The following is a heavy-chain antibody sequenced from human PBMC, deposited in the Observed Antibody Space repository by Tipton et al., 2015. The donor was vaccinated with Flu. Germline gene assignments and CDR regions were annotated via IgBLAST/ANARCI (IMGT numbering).Heavy chain of an antibody. V-gene: IGHV4-59*08. CDR3: QRSPGYYFDF. J-gene: IGHJ4*02. Sequence: TLSLTCVVYGGSFSGDYCSWIRQPPGKGLEWIGYIYYSGSTNYNPSLKSRLTISVDTSRNQFSLRLSSVTAADTAVYYCQRSPGYYFDFWGQGTLVTVSS. CDR2: IYYSGST. CDR1: GGSFSGDY.